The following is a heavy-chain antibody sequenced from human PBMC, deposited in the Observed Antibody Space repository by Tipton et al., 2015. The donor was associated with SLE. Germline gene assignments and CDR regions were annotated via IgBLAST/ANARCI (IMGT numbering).Heavy chain of an antibody. Sequence: TLSLTCTVSGGSISSYYWSWIRQPAGRGLEWIGRIYTSGSTNYNPSLKSRVTISVDTSKNQFSLKLSSVTAADTAVYYCASGMTTAPDVLSFDYWGQGTLVTVSS. V-gene: IGHV4-4*07. CDR2: IYTSGST. CDR3: ASGMTTAPDVLSFDY. J-gene: IGHJ4*02. D-gene: IGHD4-17*01. CDR1: GGSISSYY.